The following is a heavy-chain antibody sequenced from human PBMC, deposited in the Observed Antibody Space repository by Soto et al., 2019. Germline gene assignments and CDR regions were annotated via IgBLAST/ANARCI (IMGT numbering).Heavy chain of an antibody. Sequence: SETLSLTCAVYGGSFSGYYWSWIRQPPGKGLEWIGEINHSGSTNYNPSLKSRVTISVDTSKNQFSLKLSSVTAADTAVYYCASGSSGVHWYFDLWGRGTLVTVSS. D-gene: IGHD1-26*01. CDR1: GGSFSGYY. CDR2: INHSGST. V-gene: IGHV4-34*01. CDR3: ASGSSGVHWYFDL. J-gene: IGHJ2*01.